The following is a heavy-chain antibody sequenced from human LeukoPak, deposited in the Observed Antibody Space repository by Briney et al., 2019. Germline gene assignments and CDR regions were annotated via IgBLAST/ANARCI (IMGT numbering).Heavy chain of an antibody. CDR1: GFTCSNAW. CDR3: TTGTGSGWYWNAFDI. CDR2: IKSKPDGGTT. Sequence: PGGSLRLSCAASGFTCSNAWMSWVRQAPGKGLEWVGRIKSKPDGGTTDYAAPVKGRFTISRDDSKNTLYLQMNSLKTEDTAVYYCTTGTGSGWYWNAFDIWGQGTMVTVSS. V-gene: IGHV3-15*01. D-gene: IGHD6-19*01. J-gene: IGHJ3*02.